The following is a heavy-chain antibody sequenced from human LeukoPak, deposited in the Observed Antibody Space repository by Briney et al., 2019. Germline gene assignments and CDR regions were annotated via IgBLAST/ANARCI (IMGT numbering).Heavy chain of an antibody. Sequence: PGGSLRLSCAASGFTFSSYWMSWVRQAPGRGLEWVANIKQDGSEKYYVDSVKGRFTMSRDNAKNSLYLQMNSLRAEDTAVYYCARGSDYYDSSGIPRAFDIWGQGTMVTVSS. CDR2: IKQDGSEK. J-gene: IGHJ3*02. CDR3: ARGSDYYDSSGIPRAFDI. D-gene: IGHD3-22*01. V-gene: IGHV3-7*01. CDR1: GFTFSSYW.